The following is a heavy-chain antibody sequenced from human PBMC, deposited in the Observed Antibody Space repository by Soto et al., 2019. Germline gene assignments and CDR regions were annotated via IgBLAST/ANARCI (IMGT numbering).Heavy chain of an antibody. CDR3: ARIRGYWYGLDV. V-gene: IGHV3-23*01. CDR1: GFPLSTYG. Sequence: EVQLLESGGGLVQPGGSLRLSCAASGFPLSTYGMTWVRQAPGKGRGGVSAITGTGGNTYYVDSVKGRFTSSRDNSKNMLYLQVNSLRVEDTAVYYCARIRGYWYGLDVWGQGTTVTVSS. J-gene: IGHJ6*02. CDR2: ITGTGGNT.